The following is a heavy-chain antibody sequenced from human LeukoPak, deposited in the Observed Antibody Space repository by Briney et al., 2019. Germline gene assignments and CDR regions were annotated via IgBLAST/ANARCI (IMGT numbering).Heavy chain of an antibody. D-gene: IGHD6-13*01. Sequence: GASVKVSCKASGYTFTGYYIHWVRQAPGQGLEWMGWTNPNSGDTNYAQNFQGRVTMTRDTSINTAYMDLSRLRSDDTAVYYCARIKWAAANDWGQGTLVTVSS. CDR1: GYTFTGYY. V-gene: IGHV1-2*02. CDR3: ARIKWAAAND. J-gene: IGHJ4*02. CDR2: TNPNSGDT.